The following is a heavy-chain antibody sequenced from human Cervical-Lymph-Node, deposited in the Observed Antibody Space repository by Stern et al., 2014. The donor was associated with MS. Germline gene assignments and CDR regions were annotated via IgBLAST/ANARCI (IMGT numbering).Heavy chain of an antibody. CDR1: GYTFSQQT. Sequence: QVQLVQSGSELKKTGASVKVSCKASGYTFSQQTIHWLRQAPGQGLEWMGWIDTITGNPTYAQGFSGRYVFSLDTSVRTAYLQINSLKAEDTAVYYCARTSGRHGYFFEHWGQGTLVTVSS. J-gene: IGHJ4*02. D-gene: IGHD3-3*01. CDR3: ARTSGRHGYFFEH. CDR2: IDTITGNP. V-gene: IGHV7-4-1*02.